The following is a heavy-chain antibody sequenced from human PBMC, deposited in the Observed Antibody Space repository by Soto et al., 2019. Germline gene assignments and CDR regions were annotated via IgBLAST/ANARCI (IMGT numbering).Heavy chain of an antibody. Sequence: EASVKVSCKASGYTFTGYYMHWVRQAPGQGLEWMGWINPNSGGTNYAQKFQGRVTMTRDTSISTAYMELSRLRSDDTAVYYCARKEVVGAYNWFDPWGQGTLVTVSS. J-gene: IGHJ5*02. D-gene: IGHD1-26*01. V-gene: IGHV1-2*02. CDR3: ARKEVVGAYNWFDP. CDR2: INPNSGGT. CDR1: GYTFTGYY.